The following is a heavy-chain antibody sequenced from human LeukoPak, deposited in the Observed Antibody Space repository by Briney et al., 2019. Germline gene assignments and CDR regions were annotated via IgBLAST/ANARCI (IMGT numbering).Heavy chain of an antibody. CDR1: GYSFTSYW. Sequence: GESLKISCKGSGYSFTSYWIGWVRQAPGKGLEWVSTFKTNSGQVYYAESVRGRFTISRDNSKNTVYLQMSSLRAEDTALYYCARSVPDYTRFDYWGQGALVTVSS. D-gene: IGHD4-11*01. J-gene: IGHJ4*02. CDR2: FKTNSGQV. V-gene: IGHV3-23*01. CDR3: ARSVPDYTRFDY.